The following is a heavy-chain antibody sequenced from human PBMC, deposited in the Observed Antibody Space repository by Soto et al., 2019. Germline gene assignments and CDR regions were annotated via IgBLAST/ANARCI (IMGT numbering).Heavy chain of an antibody. J-gene: IGHJ4*02. Sequence: EVQLLESGGGLVQPGGSLSLSCAASGFTFSNYAMSWVRQAPGKGLEWLSSISASGGSTYYADSVKGRFTISRDNSKDTLYLQMYSLRAEDTAVYYCAKRHSSGFDYWGQGTLVTVSS. V-gene: IGHV3-23*01. CDR3: AKRHSSGFDY. D-gene: IGHD6-19*01. CDR1: GFTFSNYA. CDR2: ISASGGST.